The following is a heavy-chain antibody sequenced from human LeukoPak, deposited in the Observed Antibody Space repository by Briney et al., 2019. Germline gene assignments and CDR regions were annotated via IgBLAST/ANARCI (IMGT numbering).Heavy chain of an antibody. V-gene: IGHV4-59*01. J-gene: IGHJ6*03. CDR3: ARAASTGYYYYYMDV. CDR2: IYYSGST. Sequence: SETLSLTCTVSGGSISSYYWSWIRQPPGEGLEWIGYIYYSGSTNYNPSLKSRATISVDTSKNQFSLKLSSVTAADTAVYYCARAASTGYYYYYMDVWGKGTTVTVSS. D-gene: IGHD1-14*01. CDR1: GGSISSYY.